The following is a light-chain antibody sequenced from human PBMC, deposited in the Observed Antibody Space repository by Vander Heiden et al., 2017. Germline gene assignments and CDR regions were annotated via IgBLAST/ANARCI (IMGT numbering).Light chain of an antibody. CDR2: AAS. CDR3: QQSDSTPQT. Sequence: DIQMTQSPSSLSASVGDRVTITCRASQSISSYLNWYQQKPGKAPKLLIYAASSLQSGVPSRFSGSGPGTDFTLTISRLQPEDFATYYCQQSDSTPQTSGQGTKVEIK. CDR1: QSISSY. V-gene: IGKV1-39*01. J-gene: IGKJ1*01.